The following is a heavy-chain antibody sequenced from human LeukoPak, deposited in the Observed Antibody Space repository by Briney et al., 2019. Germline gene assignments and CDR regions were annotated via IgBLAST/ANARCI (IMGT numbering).Heavy chain of an antibody. Sequence: GASVKVSCKASGYTFTSYDINWVRQATGQGLEWMGWMNPNSGNTGYAQKFQGRVTMTRSTSISTAYMELSSLRSDDTAVYYCARDKSGSSGWYSYFDYWGQGTLVTVSS. D-gene: IGHD6-19*01. CDR1: GYTFTSYD. V-gene: IGHV1-8*01. J-gene: IGHJ4*02. CDR3: ARDKSGSSGWYSYFDY. CDR2: MNPNSGNT.